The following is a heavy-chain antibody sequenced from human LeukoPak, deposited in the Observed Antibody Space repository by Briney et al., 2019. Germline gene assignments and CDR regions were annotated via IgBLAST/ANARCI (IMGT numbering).Heavy chain of an antibody. CDR2: IYSGGST. CDR1: GFTVSSNY. D-gene: IGHD6-19*01. CDR3: ARRYITGWHFDY. Sequence: GGSLRLSCATSGFTVSSNYMSWVRQAPGKGLEWVSVIYSGGSTYYADSVKGKFTISRDNSENTLYLQMNSLRAEDTAVYYCARRYITGWHFDYWGQGTLVTVSS. J-gene: IGHJ4*02. V-gene: IGHV3-66*01.